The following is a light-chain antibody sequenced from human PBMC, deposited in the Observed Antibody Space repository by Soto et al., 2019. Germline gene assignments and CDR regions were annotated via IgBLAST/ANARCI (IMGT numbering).Light chain of an antibody. CDR3: QQCRNWPLT. CDR2: DAS. J-gene: IGKJ4*01. Sequence: EIVMTQSPATLSVSPGEGAILSCKASQSVYNNLAWYQQRPGQPPRLLIYDASTRATGISARFSGSGYGTEFTLTISSLQSEDFAVYFCQQCRNWPLTFGGGTKVEIK. CDR1: QSVYNN. V-gene: IGKV3-15*01.